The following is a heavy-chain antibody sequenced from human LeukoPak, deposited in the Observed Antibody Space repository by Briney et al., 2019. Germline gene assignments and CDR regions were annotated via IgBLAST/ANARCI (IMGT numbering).Heavy chain of an antibody. CDR3: ARHHFDY. CDR2: IYYSGST. CDR1: GGSISSYY. J-gene: IGHJ4*02. V-gene: IGHV4-59*08. Sequence: SETLSLTCTVSGGSISSYYWSWIRQPPGKGLEWIGYIYYSGSTNYNPSLKSRVTISVDTSKNQFSLKLSSVTAADTAVYYCARHHFDYWGQGTLVTVSS.